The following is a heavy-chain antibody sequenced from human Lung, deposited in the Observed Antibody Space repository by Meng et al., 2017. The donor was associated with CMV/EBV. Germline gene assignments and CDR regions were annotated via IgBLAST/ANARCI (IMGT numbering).Heavy chain of an antibody. CDR1: GYSFTSYW. CDR2: IYPGDSDT. J-gene: IGHJ6*02. V-gene: IGHV5-51*01. D-gene: IGHD3-3*01. Sequence: GEXXKISCKGSGYSFTSYWIGWVRQMPGKGLEWMGVIYPGDSDTRYSPSIQGQVTISADKSISTDYLQWSSLKASDTAMYYCARQGITIFGVDYYYYYGMDVXDQGXTVTVSS. CDR3: ARQGITIFGVDYYYYYGMDV.